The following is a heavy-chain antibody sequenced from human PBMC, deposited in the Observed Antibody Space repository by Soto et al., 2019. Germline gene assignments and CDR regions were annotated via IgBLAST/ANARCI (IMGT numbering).Heavy chain of an antibody. V-gene: IGHV3-23*01. D-gene: IGHD3-10*01. CDR1: GFTFSSYA. J-gene: IGHJ6*02. CDR3: ARYYGLQPYYYYGMDV. CDR2: ISGSGGST. Sequence: PGGSLRLYCAASGFTFSSYAISWVLQAPRKGLEWVSAISGSGGSTYYADSVKGRFTISRDNSKNTLYLQMNSLRAEDTAVYYCARYYGLQPYYYYGMDVWGQGTTVTVSS.